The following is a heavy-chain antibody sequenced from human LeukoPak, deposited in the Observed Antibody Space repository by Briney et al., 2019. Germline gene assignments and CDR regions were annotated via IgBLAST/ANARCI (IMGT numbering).Heavy chain of an antibody. V-gene: IGHV3-43*02. CDR3: ANSQEVSAVPADS. J-gene: IGHJ4*02. Sequence: PGGSLRLSCAVSGFTFNDYAMNWVRQAPGKGLEWVSFISGDGGSTYYAVSVMGRFTISRDNSKNTLYLQMNSLRIEDTAVYYCANSQEVSAVPADSWGQGTLVTVSS. CDR1: GFTFNDYA. CDR2: ISGDGGST. D-gene: IGHD6-19*01.